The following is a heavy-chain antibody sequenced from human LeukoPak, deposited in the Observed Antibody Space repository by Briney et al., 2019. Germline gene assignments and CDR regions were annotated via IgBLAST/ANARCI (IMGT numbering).Heavy chain of an antibody. J-gene: IGHJ4*02. D-gene: IGHD3-22*01. CDR3: ARVDATYYYDSSGYYLDY. CDR2: ISSSGSTI. V-gene: IGHV3-11*04. CDR1: GFTFSDYY. Sequence: GGSLRLSCAASGFTFSDYYMSWIRQAPGKGLEWVSYISSSGSTIYYADSVKGRFTISRDNAKNSLYLQMNSLRAGDTAVYYCARVDATYYYDSSGYYLDYWGQGTLVTVSS.